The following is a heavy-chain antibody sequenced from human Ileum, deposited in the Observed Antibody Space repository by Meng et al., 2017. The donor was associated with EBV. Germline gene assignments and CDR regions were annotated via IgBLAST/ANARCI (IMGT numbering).Heavy chain of an antibody. CDR2: VYHRGDT. D-gene: IGHD1-7*01. J-gene: IGHJ4*02. CDR3: GRDQGRELINH. Sequence: QLQLQESGPGLVKPSETLSLTCTVSGGFVGTASSLWTWIRQPPGKGLEWIGEVYHRGDTNYNPSLKSRVDISVDKSKNQFYLSLFSVTAADTAVYYCGRDQGRELINHWGQGTLVTVSS. CDR1: GGFVGTASSL. V-gene: IGHV4-61*01.